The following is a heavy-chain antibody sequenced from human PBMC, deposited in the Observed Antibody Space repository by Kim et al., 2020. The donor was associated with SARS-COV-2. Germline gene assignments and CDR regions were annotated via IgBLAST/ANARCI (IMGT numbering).Heavy chain of an antibody. V-gene: IGHV1-18*01. Sequence: ASVKVSCKASGYTFTSYGISWVRQAPGQGLEWMGWISAYNGNTNYAQKLQGRVTMTTDTSTSTAYMELRSLRSDDTAVYYCARETRGYSYGYTYYYDSSGYPHFDYWGQGTLVTVSS. J-gene: IGHJ4*02. CDR3: ARETRGYSYGYTYYYDSSGYPHFDY. D-gene: IGHD3-22*01. CDR2: ISAYNGNT. CDR1: GYTFTSYG.